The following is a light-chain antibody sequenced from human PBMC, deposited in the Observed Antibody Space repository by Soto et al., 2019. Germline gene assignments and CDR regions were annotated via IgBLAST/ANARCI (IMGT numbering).Light chain of an antibody. CDR3: CSYAGISTFDVV. CDR2: DGS. V-gene: IGLV2-23*03. Sequence: QPVLTQPASVSGSPGQSITISCTGTSSDVGSYNLVSWYQQHPGKAPKLMIFDGSKRPSGVSNRFSGSKSGNTASLTISGLQAEDEADYYCCSYAGISTFDVVFGGGTKLTVL. J-gene: IGLJ2*01. CDR1: SSDVGSYNL.